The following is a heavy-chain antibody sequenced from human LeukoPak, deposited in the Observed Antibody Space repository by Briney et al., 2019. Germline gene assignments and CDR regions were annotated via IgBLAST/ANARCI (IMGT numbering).Heavy chain of an antibody. CDR3: ANSPHYDFWNQYYFDY. D-gene: IGHD3-3*01. V-gene: IGHV3-30*18. J-gene: IGHJ4*02. Sequence: QPGRSLRLSCAASGFTFSSYGMHWVRQAPGKGLEWLAVISYDGNNKYYADSVKGRFTISRDNSKNTLYLQMNSLRAEDTAVYYCANSPHYDFWNQYYFDYWGQGTLVTVSS. CDR1: GFTFSSYG. CDR2: ISYDGNNK.